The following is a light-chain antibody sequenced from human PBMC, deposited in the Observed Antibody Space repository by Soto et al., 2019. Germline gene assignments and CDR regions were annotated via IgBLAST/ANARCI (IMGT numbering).Light chain of an antibody. CDR3: GADHGGGSNFVV. J-gene: IGLJ2*01. Sequence: QSVLTQPPSASASLGASVTLTCTLSSGYSNYRVDWYQQRPGKGPRFEMRVAPGGIVVSKGYSIADRFSVLGSGLNRYLTIKNIQEEDESEDHCGADHGGGSNFVVFGGGTKLTVL. V-gene: IGLV9-49*01. CDR2: VAPGGIVV. CDR1: SGYSNYR.